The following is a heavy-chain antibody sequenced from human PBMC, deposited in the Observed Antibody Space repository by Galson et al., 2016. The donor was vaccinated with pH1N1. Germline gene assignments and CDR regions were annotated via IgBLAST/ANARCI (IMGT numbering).Heavy chain of an antibody. D-gene: IGHD6-25*01. CDR2: INQDGSQT. CDR3: ARAVAAADSL. Sequence: SLRLSCAVSGFTFDSHEMNWVRQAPGRGLEWVANINQDGSQTYFVDSVKGRFTISRDNAKNSVYLQMDSLRVEDTAVYFCARAVAAADSLWGQGTLVTVSS. CDR1: GFTFDSHE. J-gene: IGHJ4*02. V-gene: IGHV3-7*01.